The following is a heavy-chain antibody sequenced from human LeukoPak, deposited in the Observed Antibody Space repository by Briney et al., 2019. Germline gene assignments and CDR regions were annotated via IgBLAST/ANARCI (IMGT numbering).Heavy chain of an antibody. CDR1: GGTFSSYA. Sequence: ASVNVSCKASGGTFSSYAISWVRQAPGQGLEWMGGIIPIFGTANYAQKFQGRVTITADESTSTAYMELSSLRSEDTAVYYCATHPGNDYGDYGGPWGQGTLVTVSS. J-gene: IGHJ4*02. V-gene: IGHV1-69*13. CDR2: IIPIFGTA. D-gene: IGHD4-17*01. CDR3: ATHPGNDYGDYGGP.